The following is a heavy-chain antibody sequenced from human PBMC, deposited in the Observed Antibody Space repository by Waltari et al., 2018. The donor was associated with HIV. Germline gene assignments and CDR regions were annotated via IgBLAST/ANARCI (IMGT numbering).Heavy chain of an antibody. V-gene: IGHV1-8*01. Sequence: QVQLVQSEAEVKQPGASVKVSCKASGYTFINHDINWVRRAAGRGFEWMGWMSPHSGKVGYAQKLQGRVTLTWDASIETAYLELTGLTSHDTAVYYCAISRRGAIFGDHWGQGTPVTVSS. CDR3: AISRRGAIFGDH. J-gene: IGHJ5*02. CDR2: MSPHSGKV. D-gene: IGHD3-3*01. CDR1: GYTFINHD.